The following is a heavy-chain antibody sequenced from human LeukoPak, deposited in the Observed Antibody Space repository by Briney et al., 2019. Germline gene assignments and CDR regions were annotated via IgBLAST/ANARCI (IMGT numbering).Heavy chain of an antibody. J-gene: IGHJ4*02. CDR2: IYYSGTT. Sequence: PSETLSLTCTVSGGSISSSSYYWGWIRQPPGKGLEWIGIIYYSGTTYYNPSLKSRVTISIDTPENQFSLKLSSVTAADTAVYYCARRRTAPVYYFDSWGQGTLVT. V-gene: IGHV4-39*01. CDR1: GGSISSSSYY. D-gene: IGHD4-17*01. CDR3: ARRRTAPVYYFDS.